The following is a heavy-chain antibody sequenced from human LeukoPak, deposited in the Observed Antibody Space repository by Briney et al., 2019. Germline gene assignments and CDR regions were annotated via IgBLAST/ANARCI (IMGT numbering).Heavy chain of an antibody. Sequence: ASVKVSGKASGYTFTSYGISWVRQAPGQGLEGMGWISAYNGNTNDAQKLQGRVTMTTDTSTSTAYMELRSLRSDDTAVYYCARVKGLPLGKPTLNWFAPWGQGTLVTVSS. CDR2: ISAYNGNT. V-gene: IGHV1-18*01. J-gene: IGHJ5*02. CDR3: ARVKGLPLGKPTLNWFAP. CDR1: GYTFTSYG. D-gene: IGHD7-27*01.